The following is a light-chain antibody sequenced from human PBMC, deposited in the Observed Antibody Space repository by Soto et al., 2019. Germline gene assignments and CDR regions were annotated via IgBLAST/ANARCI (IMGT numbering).Light chain of an antibody. CDR2: DVS. J-gene: IGLJ1*01. Sequence: LTQPASVSGSPGQSITISCTGTSSDVGGYNYVSWYQQHPGKAPKLMIYDVSNRPSGASDRFSGSKSGNTASLTISGLQAEDEADYYCGSYASGGAYVFGTGTKVTVL. CDR3: GSYASGGAYV. V-gene: IGLV2-14*01. CDR1: SSDVGGYNY.